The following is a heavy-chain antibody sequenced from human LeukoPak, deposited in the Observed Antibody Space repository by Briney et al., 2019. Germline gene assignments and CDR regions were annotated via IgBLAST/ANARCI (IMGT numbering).Heavy chain of an antibody. CDR1: GGSISSYY. J-gene: IGHJ4*02. D-gene: IGHD2-2*01. CDR3: ARVGSSTNGEIDY. CDR2: IYYSGST. Sequence: SETLSLTCTVSGGSISSYYWSWIRQPPGKGLEWIGYIYYSGSTNYNPSLKSRVTISVDTSKNQFSLKLSSVTTADTAVYYCARVGSSTNGEIDYWGQGTLVTVSS. V-gene: IGHV4-59*01.